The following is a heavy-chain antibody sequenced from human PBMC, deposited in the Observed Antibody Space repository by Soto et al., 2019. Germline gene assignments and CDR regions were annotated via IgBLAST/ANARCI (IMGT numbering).Heavy chain of an antibody. CDR3: ARDPAVAGYYYFDY. Sequence: SETLSLTCTVSGGSISSGGYYWSWIRQHPGKGPEWIGYIYYSGSTYYNPSLKSRVTISVDTSKNQFSLKLSSVTAADTAVYYCARDPAVAGYYYFDYWGQGTLVTVSS. V-gene: IGHV4-31*03. CDR1: GGSISSGGYY. CDR2: IYYSGST. D-gene: IGHD6-19*01. J-gene: IGHJ4*02.